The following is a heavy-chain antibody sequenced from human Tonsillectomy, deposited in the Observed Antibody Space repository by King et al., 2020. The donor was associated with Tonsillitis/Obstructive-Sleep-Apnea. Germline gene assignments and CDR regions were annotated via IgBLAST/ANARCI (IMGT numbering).Heavy chain of an antibody. Sequence: VHLVESGGGLVQTGGSLRLSCAATGFTFSAYSMSWVRQAPGEGLEWISFISTSGDTIYYADSGEGRLTISRDKAKNSLYLQMNSLRGEDTAVYYCARGYLSNSLDYWGQGTLVTVSS. V-gene: IGHV3-48*01. CDR2: ISTSGDTI. CDR1: GFTFSAYS. CDR3: ARGYLSNSLDY. D-gene: IGHD4-11*01. J-gene: IGHJ4*02.